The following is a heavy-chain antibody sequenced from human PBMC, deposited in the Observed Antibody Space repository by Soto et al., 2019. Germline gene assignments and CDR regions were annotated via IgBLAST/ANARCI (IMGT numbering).Heavy chain of an antibody. CDR3: AKDRHDFWSGYPHEHDS. CDR2: ISGSGGST. D-gene: IGHD3-3*01. J-gene: IGHJ4*02. V-gene: IGHV3-23*01. CDR1: GFTFSSYA. Sequence: EVQLLESGGGLVQPGGSLRLSCAAYGFTFSSYAMSWVRQAPGKGLEWVSAISGSGGSTYYADSGKGRFTISRDNAKNTLYLQMNSLRAEATAVYYCAKDRHDFWSGYPHEHDSWGQGTLVTVSS.